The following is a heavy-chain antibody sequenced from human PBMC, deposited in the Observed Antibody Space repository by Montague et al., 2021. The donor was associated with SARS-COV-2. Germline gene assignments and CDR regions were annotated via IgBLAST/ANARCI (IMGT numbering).Heavy chain of an antibody. V-gene: IGHV3-7*01. J-gene: IGHJ6*02. CDR2: IKQDGSEK. CDR3: ARDGFGELSSYYYYGMDV. CDR1: GFTFSSYW. Sequence: SLRLSFSASGFTFSSYWMSWVRQAPGKGLEWVANIKQDGSEKYYVDSVKGRSTISRDNAKNSLYLQMNSLRAEDTAVYYCARDGFGELSSYYYYGMDVWGQGTTVTVSS. D-gene: IGHD3-10*01.